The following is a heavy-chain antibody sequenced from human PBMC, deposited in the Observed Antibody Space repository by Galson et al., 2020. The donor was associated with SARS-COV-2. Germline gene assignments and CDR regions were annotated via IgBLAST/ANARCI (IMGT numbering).Heavy chain of an antibody. J-gene: IGHJ4*02. Sequence: SETLSLTCTVSGASVNSGTYYWTWIRQPPGKGLEWIGYVYYSGSTNYSPSLKSRVAISIDTSKNQFSLRLRSVTAADTAVYYCARADSSGWYNRFDSWGQGTLVTVPS. D-gene: IGHD6-13*01. CDR1: GASVNSGTYY. CDR2: VYYSGST. V-gene: IGHV4-61*01. CDR3: ARADSSGWYNRFDS.